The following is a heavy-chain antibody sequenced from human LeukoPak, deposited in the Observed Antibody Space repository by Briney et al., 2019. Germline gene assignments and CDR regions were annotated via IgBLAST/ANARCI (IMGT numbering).Heavy chain of an antibody. CDR1: GGSFSGYY. J-gene: IGHJ3*02. V-gene: IGHV4-59*01. Sequence: PSETLSLTCTVYGGSFSGYYWSWIRQPPGKGLEWIGYTHYSGSTNYNPSLKRRVTISVETSKNQFSLKLSSVTAADTAVYYCARVIKYYDYVWGSYHPGAFDIWGQGTMVTVSS. D-gene: IGHD3-16*02. CDR3: ARVIKYYDYVWGSYHPGAFDI. CDR2: THYSGST.